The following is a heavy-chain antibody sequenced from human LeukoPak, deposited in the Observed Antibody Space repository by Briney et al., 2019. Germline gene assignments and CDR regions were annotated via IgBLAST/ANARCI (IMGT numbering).Heavy chain of an antibody. D-gene: IGHD1-7*01. J-gene: IGHJ4*02. V-gene: IGHV1-18*01. CDR3: ARGSPELELYY. CDR1: GYTFTSYG. CDR2: ISAYNGDT. Sequence: ASVKVSCKASGYTFTSYGISWVRQAPGQGLEWMGWISAYNGDTNYAQKFQGRVTITRNTSISTAYMELSSLRSEDTAVYYCARGSPELELYYWGQGTLVTVSP.